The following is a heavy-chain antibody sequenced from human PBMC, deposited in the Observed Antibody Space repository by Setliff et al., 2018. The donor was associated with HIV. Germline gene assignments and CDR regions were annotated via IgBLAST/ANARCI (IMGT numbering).Heavy chain of an antibody. CDR1: GGSFSGYY. J-gene: IGHJ4*02. CDR3: ARGVRDNSGWSSYYFDY. CDR2: VTHSGRT. Sequence: PSETLSLTCAVYGGSFSGYYWSWIRQPPGKGLEWIGEVTHSGRTNYNPSLESRVTTSVDTSKKQFSLRLTSVTAADTAVYYCARGVRDNSGWSSYYFDYCGQGTLVTVSS. V-gene: IGHV4-34*01. D-gene: IGHD6-19*01.